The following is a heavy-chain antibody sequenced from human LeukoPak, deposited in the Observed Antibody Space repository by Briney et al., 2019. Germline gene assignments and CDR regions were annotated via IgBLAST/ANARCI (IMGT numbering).Heavy chain of an antibody. D-gene: IGHD5-18*01. CDR2: LNPNSGAT. V-gene: IGHV1-2*02. J-gene: IGHJ5*02. CDR1: GYTFTGYY. Sequence: ASVKVSCKASGYTFTGYYIHWVRQAPAQGLEWMGWLNPNSGATNYAQKIQGRVTMTRDTSISTAYMELSRLRSDDTAVYYCARGLDLYPGYSYGQNWFDPWGQGTLVTVSS. CDR3: ARGLDLYPGYSYGQNWFDP.